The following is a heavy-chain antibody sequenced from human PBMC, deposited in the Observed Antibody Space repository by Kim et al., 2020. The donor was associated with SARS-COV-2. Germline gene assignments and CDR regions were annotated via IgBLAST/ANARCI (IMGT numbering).Heavy chain of an antibody. Sequence: ASVKVSCKASGYTFTSYGISWVRQAPGQGLEWMGWISAYNGNTNYAQKLQGRVTMTTDTSTSTAYMELRGLRSDDTAVYYCARGVVPAAIGAMGLWFGEYVDYYYRDVGGKRTTVTVSS. CDR3: ARGVVPAAIGAMGLWFGEYVDYYYRDV. D-gene: IGHD2-2*02. V-gene: IGHV1-18*01. J-gene: IGHJ6*03. CDR1: GYTFTSYG. CDR2: ISAYNGNT.